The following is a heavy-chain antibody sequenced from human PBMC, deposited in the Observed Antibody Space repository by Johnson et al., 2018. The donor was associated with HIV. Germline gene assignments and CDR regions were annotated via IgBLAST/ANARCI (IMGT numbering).Heavy chain of an antibody. V-gene: IGHV3-52*01. D-gene: IGHD2-21*02. CDR1: GFTFNTYW. CDR3: GRGEEAYCGGDCYSGAFDI. Sequence: VQLVESGGGVVQPGRSLRLSCAASGFTFNTYWMHWVCQAPEQGLEWVADIKCDGSETYYVDSVKGRLTISRDNAKNSLYLQMNSLRAEDTALYYCGRGEEAYCGGDCYSGAFDIWGHGTMVTVSS. CDR2: IKCDGSET. J-gene: IGHJ3*02.